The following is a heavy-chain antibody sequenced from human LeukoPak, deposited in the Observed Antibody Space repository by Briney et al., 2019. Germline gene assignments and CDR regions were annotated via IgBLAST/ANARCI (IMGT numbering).Heavy chain of an antibody. D-gene: IGHD3-10*01. CDR3: ARGLLWFGELLYPVNWFDP. CDR1: GGSFSGYY. Sequence: PSETLSLTCAVYGGSFSGYYWSWIRQPPGKGLEWIGEINHSGSTNYNPSLKSRVTISVDTSKNQFSLKLSSVTAADTAVYYCARGLLWFGELLYPVNWFDPWGQGTLVTVSS. V-gene: IGHV4-34*01. CDR2: INHSGST. J-gene: IGHJ5*02.